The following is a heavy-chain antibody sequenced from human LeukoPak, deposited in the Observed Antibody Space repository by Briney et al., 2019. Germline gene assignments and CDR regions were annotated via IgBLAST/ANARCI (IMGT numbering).Heavy chain of an antibody. V-gene: IGHV4-39*02. CDR3: AREGRDGYNIDY. CDR2: IYYSGST. Sequence: PSETLSLTCTVSGGSISSSSYYWGWIRQPPGKGPEWIGSIYYSGSTYYNPSLKSRVTISVDTSKNQFSLKLSSVTAADTAVYYCAREGRDGYNIDYWGQGTLVTVSS. CDR1: GGSISSSSYY. J-gene: IGHJ4*02. D-gene: IGHD5-24*01.